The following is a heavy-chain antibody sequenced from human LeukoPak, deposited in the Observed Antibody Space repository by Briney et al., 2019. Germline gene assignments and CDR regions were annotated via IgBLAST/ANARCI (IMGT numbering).Heavy chain of an antibody. CDR2: VDPEDGET. Sequence: APVKVSCKVSGYTFTDYYMHWVQQAPGKGLEWMGLVDPEDGETIYAEKFQGRVTITADTSTDTAYMELSSLRSEDTAVYYCATGKYDSSGYYYFYWGQGTLVTVSS. CDR3: ATGKYDSSGYYYFY. CDR1: GYTFTDYY. D-gene: IGHD3-22*01. J-gene: IGHJ4*02. V-gene: IGHV1-69-2*01.